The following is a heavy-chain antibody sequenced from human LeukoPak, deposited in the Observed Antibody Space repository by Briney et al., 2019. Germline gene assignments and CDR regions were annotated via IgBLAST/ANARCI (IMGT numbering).Heavy chain of an antibody. CDR3: ARTLPYYYDSSGYSPGDY. CDR1: GGSFSGYY. J-gene: IGHJ4*02. CDR2: IYHSGST. D-gene: IGHD3-22*01. V-gene: IGHV4-34*01. Sequence: PSETLSLTCAVYGGSFSGYYWSWIRQPPGKGLEWIGEIYHSGSTNYNPSLKSRVTISVDKSKNQFSLKLSSVTAADTAVYYCARTLPYYYDSSGYSPGDYWGQGTLVTVSS.